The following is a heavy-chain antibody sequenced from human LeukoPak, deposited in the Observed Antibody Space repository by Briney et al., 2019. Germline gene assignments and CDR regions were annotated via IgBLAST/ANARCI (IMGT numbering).Heavy chain of an antibody. Sequence: SQTLSLTCTVSGGSISSGGSYWSWIRQPPGRGLEWLGYISYGGNTYYNPSLKSRAAMSLDTSKNQFSLKLTSVTAADTAVYYCAGRSSGSTWYFDSWGQGTLVTVSP. V-gene: IGHV4-31*03. CDR2: ISYGGNT. D-gene: IGHD6-6*01. CDR1: GGSISSGGSY. CDR3: AGRSSGSTWYFDS. J-gene: IGHJ4*02.